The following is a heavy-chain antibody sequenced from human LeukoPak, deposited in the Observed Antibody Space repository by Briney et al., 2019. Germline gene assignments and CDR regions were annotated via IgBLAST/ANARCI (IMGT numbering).Heavy chain of an antibody. CDR2: IYYSGST. Sequence: SETLSLTCTVSGGFISSSNYYWGWIRQPPGKGLEWIGSIYYSGSTYYNPSLKSRVTISVDTSKNQFSLKLSSVTAADTAVYYCARYPGDRRYYYYYGMDVWGQGTTVTVSS. D-gene: IGHD7-27*01. CDR3: ARYPGDRRYYYYYGMDV. V-gene: IGHV4-39*01. CDR1: GGFISSSNYY. J-gene: IGHJ6*02.